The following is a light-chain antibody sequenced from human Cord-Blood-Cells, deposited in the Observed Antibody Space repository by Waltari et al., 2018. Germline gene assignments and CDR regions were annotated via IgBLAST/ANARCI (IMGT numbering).Light chain of an antibody. CDR3: QSADSSGTYV. CDR2: KDS. V-gene: IGLV3-25*03. CDR1: ALPKQY. Sequence: SYELTQPPSVSVSPGQTARSTCSGDALPKQYAYWYQQKPGQAPVLVIYKDSERPSGIPERFSSSSSGTTVTLTISGVQAEDEADYYCQSADSSGTYVFGTGTKVTVL. J-gene: IGLJ1*01.